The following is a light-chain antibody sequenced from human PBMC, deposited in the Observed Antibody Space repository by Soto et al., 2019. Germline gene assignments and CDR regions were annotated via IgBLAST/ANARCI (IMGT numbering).Light chain of an antibody. CDR2: DAS. J-gene: IGKJ1*01. V-gene: IGKV1-5*01. Sequence: DIQMTQSPSTLSASVGERVTITCRASQSISRWLAWYQQKSGKAPKFLIYDASSLESGVPSRFSGSGSGTEFTLTISSLQPDDFATYYCQQYHTYSPWTFGQGTKVDIK. CDR3: QQYHTYSPWT. CDR1: QSISRW.